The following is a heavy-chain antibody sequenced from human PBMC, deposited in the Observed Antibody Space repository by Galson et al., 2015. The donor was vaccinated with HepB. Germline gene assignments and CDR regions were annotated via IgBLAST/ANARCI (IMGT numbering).Heavy chain of an antibody. Sequence: SLRLSCAASGFTFSSYDMHWVRQAPGKGLEWVAVISYDGSNKYYADSVKGRFTISRDNSKNTLYLQMNSLRAEDTAVYYCAKMGYSYGYGDFDYWGQGTLVTVSS. D-gene: IGHD5-18*01. CDR2: ISYDGSNK. CDR1: GFTFSSYD. J-gene: IGHJ4*02. CDR3: AKMGYSYGYGDFDY. V-gene: IGHV3-30*18.